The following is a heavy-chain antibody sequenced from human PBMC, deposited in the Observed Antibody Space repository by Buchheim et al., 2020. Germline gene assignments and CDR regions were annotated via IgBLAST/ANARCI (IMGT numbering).Heavy chain of an antibody. D-gene: IGHD4-17*01. CDR1: GGSIGSGSW. CDR2: ISHSGST. CDR3: ARNIGDYAGGNWFDI. V-gene: IGHV4-4*02. J-gene: IGHJ5*02. Sequence: QVQLQESGPGLVKPSGTLSLTCAVSGGSIGSGSWWSWVRQPPGKGLEWIGEISHSGSTNYNPSLKSRVTMSVDKSNNQVSLKMNLLTAADTAVYFCARNIGDYAGGNWFDIWGQGAL.